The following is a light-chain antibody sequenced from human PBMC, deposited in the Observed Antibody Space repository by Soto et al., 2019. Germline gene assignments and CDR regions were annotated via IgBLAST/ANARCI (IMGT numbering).Light chain of an antibody. CDR3: QQYGSSPWT. CDR2: GAS. J-gene: IGKJ1*01. Sequence: EIVLTQSPGTLSLSPGERATLSCRASQIVRSSYLAWYQQKPGQAPRLLIYGASSRATGIPDRFSGSGSGTDFTLTISRLEPEDFAVYSCQQYGSSPWTFGQGNKV. CDR1: QIVRSSY. V-gene: IGKV3-20*01.